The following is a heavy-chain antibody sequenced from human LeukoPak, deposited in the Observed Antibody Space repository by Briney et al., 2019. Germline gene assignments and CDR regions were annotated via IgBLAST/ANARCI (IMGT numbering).Heavy chain of an antibody. Sequence: PGGFLRLSCAASGFTFSSYAMSWARQAPGKGLQWVSGVSGSGSSTYYADSVKGRFTISRDNSKNTLYLQMNSLRAEDTAVYYCAKMSGSSGYYEYFQQWGQGTLVTVSS. J-gene: IGHJ1*01. V-gene: IGHV3-23*01. CDR2: VSGSGSST. CDR1: GFTFSSYA. D-gene: IGHD3-22*01. CDR3: AKMSGSSGYYEYFQQ.